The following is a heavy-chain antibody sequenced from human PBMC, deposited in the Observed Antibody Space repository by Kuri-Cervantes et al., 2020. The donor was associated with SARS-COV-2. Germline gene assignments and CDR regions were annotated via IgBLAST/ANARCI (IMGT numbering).Heavy chain of an antibody. CDR2: IYYSGSA. CDR1: GGSTSNGSFY. J-gene: IGHJ4*02. Sequence: ESLKISCTVSGGSTSNGSFYWGWIRQPPGRGLEWIGNIYYSGSAYYYPSLESRATISLDTSNNQFSLKLSSVTAADTAVYYCARPDSSGYYFDYWGQGTLVTVSS. CDR3: ARPDSSGYYFDY. V-gene: IGHV4-39*01. D-gene: IGHD3-22*01.